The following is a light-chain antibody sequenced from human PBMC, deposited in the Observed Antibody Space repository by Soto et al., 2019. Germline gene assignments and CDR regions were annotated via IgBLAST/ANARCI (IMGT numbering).Light chain of an antibody. V-gene: IGLV1-40*01. J-gene: IGLJ2*01. Sequence: QSVLTQPPSVSGAPGQRVTISCTGSSSNIGAGYDVHWYQQLPGTAPKLLIYGNSNRPSGVPDRFSGSKSGTSASLAITGLQAEDEAYDYCQSYDSSLIGVVFCGVTQLTVL. CDR3: QSYDSSLIGVV. CDR1: SSNIGAGYD. CDR2: GNS.